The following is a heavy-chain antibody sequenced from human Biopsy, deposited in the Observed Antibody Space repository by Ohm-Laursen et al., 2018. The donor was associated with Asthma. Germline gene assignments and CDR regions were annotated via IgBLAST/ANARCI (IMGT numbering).Heavy chain of an antibody. CDR3: ARKAGSCISRTCYSLDF. CDR2: INSVFGTT. J-gene: IGHJ4*02. V-gene: IGHV1-69*01. CDR1: GGTFNTYV. Sequence: SSVKVSCKSLGGTFNTYVIGWVRQAPGQGLEWMGEINSVFGTTTYPQKFQDRVTITADDSTSTVYMELSSLRSEDMAVYYCARKAGSCISRTCYSLDFWGQGTLVTVSS. D-gene: IGHD2-2*01.